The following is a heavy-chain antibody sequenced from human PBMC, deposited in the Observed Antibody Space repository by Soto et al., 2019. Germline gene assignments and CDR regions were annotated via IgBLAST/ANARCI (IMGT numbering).Heavy chain of an antibody. J-gene: IGHJ4*02. CDR2: IWYDGSNK. V-gene: IGHV3-33*06. CDR3: AKDIVVVPAAKYSGYNSSWSGY. D-gene: IGHD2-2*01. CDR1: GFTFSSYG. Sequence: GGSLRLSCAASGFTFSSYGMHWVRQAPGKGLEWVAVIWYDGSNKYYADSVKGRFTISRDNSKNTLYLQMNSLRAEDTAIYYCAKDIVVVPAAKYSGYNSSWSGYWGQGTLVTVSS.